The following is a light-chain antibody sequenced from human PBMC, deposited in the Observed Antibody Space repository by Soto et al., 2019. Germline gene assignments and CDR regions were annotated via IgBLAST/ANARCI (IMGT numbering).Light chain of an antibody. CDR3: QAWATGIHI. CDR1: SRHNTNA. J-gene: IGLJ2*01. CDR2: VNSDGSH. Sequence: QLVLTQSPSASASLGASVKLTCTLSSRHNTNAIARHQQQPKKGPRFLMKVNSDGSHFKGDGIPDRFSGSSSGAERYLTISSLQSEDEADYYCQAWATGIHIFGGGTKLTVL. V-gene: IGLV4-69*01.